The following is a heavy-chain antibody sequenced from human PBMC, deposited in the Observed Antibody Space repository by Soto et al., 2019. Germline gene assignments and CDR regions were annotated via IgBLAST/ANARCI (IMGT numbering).Heavy chain of an antibody. V-gene: IGHV3-30*18. Sequence: GGSLRLSCAASGFTFSSYGMHWVRQAPGKGLEWVAIISYDGSNKYYADSVKGRFTISRDNSKNTLYLQMNSLRAEDTAVYYCAKGNLGYCSGGRCSRGDVFDIWGQGTMVTVSS. CDR2: ISYDGSNK. D-gene: IGHD2-15*01. CDR1: GFTFSSYG. CDR3: AKGNLGYCSGGRCSRGDVFDI. J-gene: IGHJ3*02.